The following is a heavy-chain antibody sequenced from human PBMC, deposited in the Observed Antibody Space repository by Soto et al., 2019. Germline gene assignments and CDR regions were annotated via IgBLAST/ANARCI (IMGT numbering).Heavy chain of an antibody. CDR3: AKDASGYLDE. J-gene: IGHJ4*02. Sequence: GGSLRLSCAASGFNFSSYAMSWGRQAPGKGMVWGSAIIVSVVSTYYADSVKGRSTISRDNSTHTLYVQINSLTAEATAVHYCAKDASGYLDEWGQGTM. CDR2: IIVSVVST. CDR1: GFNFSSYA. V-gene: IGHV3-23*01.